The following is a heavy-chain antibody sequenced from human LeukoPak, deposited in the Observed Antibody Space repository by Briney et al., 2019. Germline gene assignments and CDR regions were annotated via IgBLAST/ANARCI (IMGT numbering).Heavy chain of an antibody. Sequence: PSETLSLTCTVSGGSISSSSYYWGWIRQPPGKGLEWIGSIYYSGSTNYNPSLKSRVTISVDTSKNQFSLKLSSVTAADTAVYYCARHRLRDGYNLWGQGTLVTVSS. CDR2: IYYSGST. V-gene: IGHV4-39*01. J-gene: IGHJ4*02. D-gene: IGHD5-24*01. CDR3: ARHRLRDGYNL. CDR1: GGSISSSSYY.